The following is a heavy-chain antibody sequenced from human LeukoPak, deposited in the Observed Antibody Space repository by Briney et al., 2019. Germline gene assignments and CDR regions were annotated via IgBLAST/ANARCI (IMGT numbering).Heavy chain of an antibody. J-gene: IGHJ3*02. CDR2: INPNNGGT. Sequence: ASVKVSCKASGYTFSGYYIHWVRQAPGQGLEWMGRINPNNGGTNYAQKFQGRVTITRDMSMSTAYMELSRLRSDDTAVYYCAGENNSSGYRPFDIWGQGTMVTVPS. D-gene: IGHD3-22*01. CDR3: AGENNSSGYRPFDI. V-gene: IGHV1-2*06. CDR1: GYTFSGYY.